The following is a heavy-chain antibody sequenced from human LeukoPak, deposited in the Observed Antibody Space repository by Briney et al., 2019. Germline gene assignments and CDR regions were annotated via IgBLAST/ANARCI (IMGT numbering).Heavy chain of an antibody. CDR3: ARVAGAASDYYMDV. Sequence: ASVEVSCKASGGTFSSYAISWVRQAPGQGLEWMGGIIPIFGTANYAQKFQGRVTITTDESTSTAYRELSSLRSEDTAVYYCARVAGAASDYYMDVWGKGTTVTVSS. CDR1: GGTFSSYA. D-gene: IGHD3-10*01. J-gene: IGHJ6*03. CDR2: IIPIFGTA. V-gene: IGHV1-69*05.